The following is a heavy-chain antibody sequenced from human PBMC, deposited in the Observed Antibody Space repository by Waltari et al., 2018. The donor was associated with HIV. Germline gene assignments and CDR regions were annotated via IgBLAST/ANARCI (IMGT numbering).Heavy chain of an antibody. V-gene: IGHV3-53*01. CDR1: GFSVISNS. CDR2: IQGDGTT. CDR3: ARLVSWFNP. Sequence: EVQLVESGGGLIQPGESLRLSCAASGFSVISNSISWVRQAPGKGLEWVSLIQGDGTTNYADSVKGRFSTSRDEFKNIVYLQMNSLRVEDTAFYYCARLVSWFNPWGPGTLVTVSS. J-gene: IGHJ5*02. D-gene: IGHD1-26*01.